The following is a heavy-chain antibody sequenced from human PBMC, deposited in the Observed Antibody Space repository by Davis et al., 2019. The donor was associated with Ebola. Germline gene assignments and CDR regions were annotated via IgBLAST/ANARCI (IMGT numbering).Heavy chain of an antibody. V-gene: IGHV3-9*03. CDR1: GFTFDDYA. D-gene: IGHD3-10*01. CDR2: ISWNSGNI. Sequence: SLKISCAASGFTFDDYAMHWVRQAPGKGLEWVSSISWNSGNIGYADSVKGRFTISRDNAKNSLYLQMHSLRAEDMAFYYCAKEIKRGTVRGQGAVDIGGQGTGGTGS. J-gene: IGHJ3*02. CDR3: AKEIKRGTVRGQGAVDI.